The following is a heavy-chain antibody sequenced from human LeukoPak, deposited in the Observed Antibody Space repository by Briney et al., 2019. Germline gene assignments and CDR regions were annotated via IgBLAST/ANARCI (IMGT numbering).Heavy chain of an antibody. CDR2: IKQDGSEK. Sequence: GGSLRLSCAASGFTFSWYWMSWVRQAPGKALEWVANIKQDGSEKNYVDSVKGRFTVSRDNAKNSLYLQMNSLRAEDTAVYFCARGPNYYYGAGSYYNPSDYWGQGTLVTVSS. CDR1: GFTFSWYW. J-gene: IGHJ4*02. CDR3: ARGPNYYYGAGSYYNPSDY. D-gene: IGHD3-10*01. V-gene: IGHV3-7*04.